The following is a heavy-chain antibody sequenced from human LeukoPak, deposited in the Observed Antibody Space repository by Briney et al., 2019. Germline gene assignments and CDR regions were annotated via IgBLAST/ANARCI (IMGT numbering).Heavy chain of an antibody. CDR2: ISGSGGST. CDR3: AKTTTVISRYFDY. V-gene: IGHV3-23*01. Sequence: GGSLRLSCAASGFTFSSYAMSWVRQAPGKGLEWVSAISGSGGSTYYADSVKGQFTISRDNSKNTLYLQMNSLRAEDTAVYYCAKTTTVISRYFDYWGQGTLVTVSS. J-gene: IGHJ4*02. CDR1: GFTFSSYA. D-gene: IGHD4-11*01.